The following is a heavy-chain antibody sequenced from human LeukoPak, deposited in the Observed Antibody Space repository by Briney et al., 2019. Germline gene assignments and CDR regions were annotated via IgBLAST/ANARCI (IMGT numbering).Heavy chain of an antibody. CDR1: GFTFSSYG. Sequence: GGSLRLSCAASGFTFSSYGMHWVRQAPGKGLERVAVISYDGSNKYYADSVKGRFTISRDNSKNTLYLQMNSLRAEDTAVYYCAKSSTLWFGELWNWFDPWGQGTLVTVSS. V-gene: IGHV3-30*18. J-gene: IGHJ5*02. D-gene: IGHD3-10*01. CDR2: ISYDGSNK. CDR3: AKSSTLWFGELWNWFDP.